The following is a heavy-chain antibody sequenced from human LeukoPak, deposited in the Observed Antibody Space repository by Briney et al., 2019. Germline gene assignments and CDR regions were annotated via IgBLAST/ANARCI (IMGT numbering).Heavy chain of an antibody. Sequence: SETLSLTCAVYGGSFSGYYWSWIRQPPGKGLEWIGEINHSGSTNYNPSLKSRVTISVDTSKNQFSLKLSSVTAADTAVYYCARGTRWLQALDYWGQGTLATVSS. CDR2: INHSGST. D-gene: IGHD5-12*01. V-gene: IGHV4-34*01. CDR1: GGSFSGYY. J-gene: IGHJ4*02. CDR3: ARGTRWLQALDY.